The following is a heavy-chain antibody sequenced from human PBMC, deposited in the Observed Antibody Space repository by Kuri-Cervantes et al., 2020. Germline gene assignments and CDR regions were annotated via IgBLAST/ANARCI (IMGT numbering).Heavy chain of an antibody. D-gene: IGHD3-22*01. J-gene: IGHJ5*02. CDR3: ARNYYYDSSGYYYEVWWFDP. V-gene: IGHV4-59*01. CDR1: GGSISSYY. CDR2: IYYSGST. Sequence: SETLSLTCTVSGGSISSYYWSWIRQPPGKGLEWIGYIYYSGSTNYNPSLKSRVTMSVDTSKNQFSLKLSSVTAADTAVYYCARNYYYDSSGYYYEVWWFDPWGQGTPVTVSS.